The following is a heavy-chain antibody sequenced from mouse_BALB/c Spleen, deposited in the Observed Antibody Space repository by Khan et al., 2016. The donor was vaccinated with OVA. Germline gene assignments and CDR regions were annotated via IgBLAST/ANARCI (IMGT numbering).Heavy chain of an antibody. CDR2: INPSTAYT. D-gene: IGHD1-1*01. V-gene: IGHV1-7*01. Sequence: QVQLQQSGAELAKSGASVKISCKTSGYSFTSYWMHWVTQRPGQGLEWIGYINPSTAYTDYSQKFKDKATLTADKSSNTAYMQLSSLTSEDSAVYYCARGSHYGAWFDYWGQGTLVTVSA. J-gene: IGHJ3*01. CDR1: GYSFTSYW. CDR3: ARGSHYGAWFDY.